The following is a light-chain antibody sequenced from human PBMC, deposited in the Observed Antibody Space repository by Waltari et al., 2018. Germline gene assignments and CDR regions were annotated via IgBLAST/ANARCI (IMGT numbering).Light chain of an antibody. V-gene: IGKV3-20*01. CDR3: QQYGRSPWT. J-gene: IGKJ1*01. CDR2: DVA. Sequence: VLTQSPGTLSLSPGERVTLSCRASQSVSSNYLAWYQQKPGQAPRLLIYDVANRASGIADRFSGSGSGTDFTLTISRLEPEDVAVYYCQQYGRSPWTFGQGTKVEIK. CDR1: QSVSSNY.